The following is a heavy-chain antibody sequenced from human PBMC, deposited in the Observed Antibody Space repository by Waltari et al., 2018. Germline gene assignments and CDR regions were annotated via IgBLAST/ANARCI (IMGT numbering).Heavy chain of an antibody. D-gene: IGHD1-1*01. J-gene: IGHJ4*02. CDR1: GDSMSTSDY. CDR3: ARDRGRGLYLDT. CDR2: VRGDGKT. Sequence: QLQLQESGPGLVKPSGTLSLICAVSGDSMSTSDYWSWVRQPPGKGLEWIGQVRGDGKTNYNPSFAIRVTMSLDTSTYHFALKLTSATAADTALYYRARDRGRGLYLDTWGQGTLVTVSP. V-gene: IGHV4-4*02.